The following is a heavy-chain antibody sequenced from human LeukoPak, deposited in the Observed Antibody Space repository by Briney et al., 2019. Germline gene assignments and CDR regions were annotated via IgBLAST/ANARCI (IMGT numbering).Heavy chain of an antibody. CDR2: ISTGGST. CDR3: ARHERGAENLDY. Sequence: SETLSLTCTVSGASISSSYCTWIRQPAGEGLEWIGRISTGGSTTYNPSLKSRVTISADTSKNQFSLKLTSVTAADTAVYYCARHERGAENLDYWGQGTLVTVSS. J-gene: IGHJ4*02. D-gene: IGHD1-1*01. V-gene: IGHV4-4*07. CDR1: GASISSSY.